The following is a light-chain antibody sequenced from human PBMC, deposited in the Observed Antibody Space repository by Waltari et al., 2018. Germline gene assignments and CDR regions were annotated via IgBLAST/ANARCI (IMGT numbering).Light chain of an antibody. V-gene: IGLV7-46*01. CDR1: SGPVTRGHV. CDR3: LLSYGGRWV. Sequence: QAVVTQEPSLTVSPGGTVTVTCGSRSGPVTRGHVPSWFRQRPGQAPRTLIYSTTNKHSWTPTRFSGSLLGGKAALTLSGAQPEDEADYYCLLSYGGRWVLGGGTKLTVL. J-gene: IGLJ3*02. CDR2: STT.